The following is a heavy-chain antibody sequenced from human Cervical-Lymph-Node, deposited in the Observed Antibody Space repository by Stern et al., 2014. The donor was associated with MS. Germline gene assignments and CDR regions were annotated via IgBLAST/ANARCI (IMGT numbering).Heavy chain of an antibody. J-gene: IGHJ4*02. V-gene: IGHV4-59*01. CDR2: IYHSMTT. CDR3: ARDVQSPYNSDWMHYFDS. D-gene: IGHD6-19*01. CDR1: GGSIGSYH. Sequence: QLQLQESGPGLVKPSETLSLVCTVSGGSIGSYHWSWVRQSPGKGLEWIGYIYHSMTTNYNPSLQRRVTISLDTSKNQFSLKLSSVTAADTAVYYCARDVQSPYNSDWMHYFDSWGQGTLVTVSS.